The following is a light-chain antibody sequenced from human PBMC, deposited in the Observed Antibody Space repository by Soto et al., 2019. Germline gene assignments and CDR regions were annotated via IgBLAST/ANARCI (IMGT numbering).Light chain of an antibody. CDR2: DVT. J-gene: IGLJ2*01. CDR1: SSDVGGYNY. CDR3: SSYAGNNIVV. Sequence: QSALTQPPSASGSPGQSVTISCTGTSSDVGGYNYVSWYQQHPGKAPKLVISDVTRRPSGVPDRFSGSKSGNTASLTVSGLQAEDEADYYRSSYAGNNIVVFGGGTKLTVL. V-gene: IGLV2-8*01.